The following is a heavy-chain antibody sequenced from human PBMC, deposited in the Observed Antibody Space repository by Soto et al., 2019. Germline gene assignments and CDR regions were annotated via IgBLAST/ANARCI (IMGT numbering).Heavy chain of an antibody. V-gene: IGHV1-18*01. CDR1: GYTFTSYG. CDR3: ARDYYDSSGYQLPVMDVGAFDI. D-gene: IGHD3-22*01. Sequence: ASVKVSCKASGYTFTSYGISWVRQAPGQGLEWMGWISAYNGNTNCAQKLQGRVTMTTDTSTSTAYMELRSLRSDDTAVYYCARDYYDSSGYQLPVMDVGAFDIWGQGTMVTVSS. J-gene: IGHJ3*02. CDR2: ISAYNGNT.